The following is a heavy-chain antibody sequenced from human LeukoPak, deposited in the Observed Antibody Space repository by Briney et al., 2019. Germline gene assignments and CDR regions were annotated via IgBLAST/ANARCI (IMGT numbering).Heavy chain of an antibody. D-gene: IGHD6-13*01. J-gene: IGHJ4*02. CDR1: GFTFSSYA. Sequence: PGGSLRLSCAASGFTFSSYAMSWVRQAPGKGLEWVSAISGSGGSTYYADSVKGRFTISRDNSKNTLYLQMNSLRAEDTAIYYCAKDGAGSSWYDPLFDYWGQGTLVTVSS. V-gene: IGHV3-23*01. CDR2: ISGSGGST. CDR3: AKDGAGSSWYDPLFDY.